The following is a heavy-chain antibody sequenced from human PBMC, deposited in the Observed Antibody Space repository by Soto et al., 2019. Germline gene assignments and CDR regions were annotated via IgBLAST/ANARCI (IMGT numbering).Heavy chain of an antibody. J-gene: IGHJ5*02. V-gene: IGHV3-23*01. Sequence: GGSLRLSCAASGFTFSSYAMSWVRQSPGKGLEWVSAISGSGGSTYYADSVKGRFTISRDNSKNTLYLQMNSLRAEDTAVYYCATPPQYYDSSGYPFDPWGQGTLVTVSS. D-gene: IGHD3-22*01. CDR3: ATPPQYYDSSGYPFDP. CDR2: ISGSGGST. CDR1: GFTFSSYA.